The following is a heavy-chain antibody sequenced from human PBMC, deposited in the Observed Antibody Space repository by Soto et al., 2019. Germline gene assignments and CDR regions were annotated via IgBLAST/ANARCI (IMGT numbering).Heavy chain of an antibody. Sequence: GGSLRLSCATSGFTFSNYWVSWVRQAPGKGLEWVANINHDGSEKYYVDSVKGRFTISRDNAKNSLSLQMNSLRAEDTAVYYCATWGYSDGYHYYYGMDVWGQGTTVTVSS. CDR1: GFTFSNYW. J-gene: IGHJ6*02. D-gene: IGHD5-18*01. CDR2: INHDGSEK. V-gene: IGHV3-7*03. CDR3: ATWGYSDGYHYYYGMDV.